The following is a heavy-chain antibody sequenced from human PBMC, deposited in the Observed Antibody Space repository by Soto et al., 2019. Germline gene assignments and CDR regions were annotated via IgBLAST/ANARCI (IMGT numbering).Heavy chain of an antibody. CDR1: GFTVSSNY. V-gene: IGHV3-66*01. CDR2: IYSGGST. CDR3: ASLLGHWNDKAFFDY. D-gene: IGHD1-1*01. J-gene: IGHJ4*02. Sequence: EVQLVESGGGLVQPGGSLRLSCAASGFTVSSNYMSWVRQAPGKGLEWVSVIYSGGSTYYADSVKGRFTISRDNSKNTLYLQMNSLRAEDTAVYYCASLLGHWNDKAFFDYWGQGTLVTVSS.